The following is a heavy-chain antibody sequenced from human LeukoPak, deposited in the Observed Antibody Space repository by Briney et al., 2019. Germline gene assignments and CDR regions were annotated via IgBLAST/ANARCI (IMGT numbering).Heavy chain of an antibody. CDR1: GYRFSSYW. J-gene: IGHJ4*02. CDR3: ASSVEVAGGRCFDY. D-gene: IGHD6-19*01. V-gene: IGHV5-51*01. CDR2: IYPRDSDT. Sequence: GESLKISCKGSGYRFSSYWIGWVRQMPGKGLEWMGIIYPRDSDTRYSSSFQGQATISVDKSISTAYLQWSSLEASDTAMYYCASSVEVAGGRCFDYWGQGTLVTVSS.